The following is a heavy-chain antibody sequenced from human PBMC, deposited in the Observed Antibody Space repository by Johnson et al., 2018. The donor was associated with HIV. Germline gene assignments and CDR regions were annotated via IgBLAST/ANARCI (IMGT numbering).Heavy chain of an antibody. Sequence: QVQLVESGGGVVQPGRSLRLSCAASGFTFSNYAIHWVRQAPGKGLEWVAFIRYDGSRKHYADSVKGRFTISRDNSKNTMYLQMNSLRAEDTAVYYCATEGYGSGTYGACDIWGQGTMVTVPS. J-gene: IGHJ3*02. CDR1: GFTFSNYA. CDR2: IRYDGSRK. D-gene: IGHD3-10*01. V-gene: IGHV3-30*02. CDR3: ATEGYGSGTYGACDI.